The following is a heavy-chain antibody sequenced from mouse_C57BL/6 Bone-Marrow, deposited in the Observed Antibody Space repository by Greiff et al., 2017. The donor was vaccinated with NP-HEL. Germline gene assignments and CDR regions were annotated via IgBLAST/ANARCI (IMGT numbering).Heavy chain of an antibody. Sequence: EVQVVESGGGLVKPGGSLKLSCAASGFTFSDYGMHWVRQAPEKGLEWVAYISSGSSTIYYADTVKGRFTISRDNAKNTLFLQMTSLRSEDTAMYYCARDYPAWFAYWGQGTLVTVSA. D-gene: IGHD2-4*01. V-gene: IGHV5-17*01. J-gene: IGHJ3*01. CDR3: ARDYPAWFAY. CDR1: GFTFSDYG. CDR2: ISSGSSTI.